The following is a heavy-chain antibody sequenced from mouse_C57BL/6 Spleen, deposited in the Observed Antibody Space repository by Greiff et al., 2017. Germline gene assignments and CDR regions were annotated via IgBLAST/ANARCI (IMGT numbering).Heavy chain of an antibody. CDR3: ARKGYSNYVLDAMDY. J-gene: IGHJ4*01. D-gene: IGHD2-5*01. V-gene: IGHV1-55*01. Sequence: QVQLQQPGAELVKPGASVKMSCKASGYTFTSYWITWVKPRPGQGLEWIGDIYPGSGSTNYNEKFKSKATLTVDTSSSPAYMQLSSLTSEDSAVYYCARKGYSNYVLDAMDYWGQGTSVTVSS. CDR2: IYPGSGST. CDR1: GYTFTSYW.